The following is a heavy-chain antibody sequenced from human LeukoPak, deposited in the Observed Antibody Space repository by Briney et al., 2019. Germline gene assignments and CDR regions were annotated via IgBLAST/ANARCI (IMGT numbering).Heavy chain of an antibody. D-gene: IGHD3-10*01. Sequence: GGSLRLSCAASGFTFSSYSMNWVRLAPGKGLEWVSSISSSSSYIYYADSVKGRFTISRDNSKNTVYLQMNSLRAEDTAVYYCAKDYSKTSYYGSGTYYRPNWFDPWGQGTLVTVSS. CDR1: GFTFSSYS. CDR2: ISSSSSYI. J-gene: IGHJ5*02. CDR3: AKDYSKTSYYGSGTYYRPNWFDP. V-gene: IGHV3-21*01.